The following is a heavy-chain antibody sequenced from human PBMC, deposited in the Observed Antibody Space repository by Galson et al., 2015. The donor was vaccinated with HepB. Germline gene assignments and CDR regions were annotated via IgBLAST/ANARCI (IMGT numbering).Heavy chain of an antibody. CDR2: INAGNGNT. Sequence: SVKVSCKASGYTFTSYAMHWVRQAPGQRLEWMGWINAGNGNTKYSQKFQGRVTITRDTSASTAYMELSSLRSEDTAVYYCARAAAGTTYWFDPWGQGTLVTVSS. CDR1: GYTFTSYA. J-gene: IGHJ5*02. CDR3: ARAAAGTTYWFDP. D-gene: IGHD6-13*01. V-gene: IGHV1-3*01.